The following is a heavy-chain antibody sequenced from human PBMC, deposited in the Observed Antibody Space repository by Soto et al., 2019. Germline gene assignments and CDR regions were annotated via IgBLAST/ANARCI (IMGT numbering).Heavy chain of an antibody. J-gene: IGHJ5*02. V-gene: IGHV4-34*02. CDR3: ATRITVFGLLIPPFDP. D-gene: IGHD3-3*01. Sequence: QVHLQQWGAGLLKPSETLSLTCAVYGGSVNGYYWNWIRQPPGKGLEWIGEMNHTGGTHYNPSLKSRVTKSVDTSKNQFSLMLRSVTAADTAIYCCATRITVFGLLIPPFDPRGQGTQVTVSS. CDR2: MNHTGGT. CDR1: GGSVNGYY.